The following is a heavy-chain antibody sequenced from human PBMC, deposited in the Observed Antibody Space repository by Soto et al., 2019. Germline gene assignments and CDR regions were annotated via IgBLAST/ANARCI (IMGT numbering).Heavy chain of an antibody. CDR2: IKSKTDGGTT. J-gene: IGHJ5*02. CDR3: TTESDYGWFDP. Sequence: EVQLVESGGGLVQPGGSLRLSCAASGFTFSNAWMSWVRQAPGKGLEWVGRIKSKTDGGTTDYAAPVKGRFTISRXDSKNTLYLQMNSLKTEDTAVYYCTTESDYGWFDPWGQGTLVTVSS. CDR1: GFTFSNAW. V-gene: IGHV3-15*01. D-gene: IGHD4-17*01.